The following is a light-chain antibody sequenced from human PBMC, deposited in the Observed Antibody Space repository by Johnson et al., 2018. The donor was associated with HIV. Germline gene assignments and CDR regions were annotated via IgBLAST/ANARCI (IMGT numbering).Light chain of an antibody. J-gene: IGLJ1*01. Sequence: QSVLTQPPSVSAAPGQKVTISCSGSSSNIGNNYVSWYQQIPGTAPKLLIYDNNKRPSGIPDRFSGSKSGTSATLGITGLQTGDEADYYCGTWDSRLRAGFFGTGTKFTVL. V-gene: IGLV1-51*01. CDR2: DNN. CDR3: GTWDSRLRAGF. CDR1: SSNIGNNY.